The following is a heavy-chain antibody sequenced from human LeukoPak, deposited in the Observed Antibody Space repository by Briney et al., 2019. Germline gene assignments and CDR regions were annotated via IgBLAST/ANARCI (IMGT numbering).Heavy chain of an antibody. CDR1: GGSISSGGYY. J-gene: IGHJ2*01. Sequence: SETLSLTCTVSGGSISSGGYYWSWIRQPPGKGLEWIGRIYTSGSTNYNPSLKSRVTISVDTSKNQFSLKLSSVTAADTAVYYCARDRVEWYFDLWGRGTLVTVSS. CDR2: IYTSGST. D-gene: IGHD3-10*01. CDR3: ARDRVEWYFDL. V-gene: IGHV4-61*02.